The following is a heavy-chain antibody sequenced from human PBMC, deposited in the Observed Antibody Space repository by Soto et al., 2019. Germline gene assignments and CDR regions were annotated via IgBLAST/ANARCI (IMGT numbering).Heavy chain of an antibody. CDR1: AGSISGGDHS. D-gene: IGHD3-22*01. Sequence: SATLSLTCSVAAGSISGGDHSGIYSRQPPGMGLEWIGYVYNSGSTYDNPSLKSRVTISVELFKKEFSLKLSSVNAADTDVYYCARDTGYNDSSGYYISEYWRQGTRGTVSS. J-gene: IGHJ4*02. CDR2: VYNSGST. V-gene: IGHV4-30-4*01. CDR3: ARDTGYNDSSGYYISEY.